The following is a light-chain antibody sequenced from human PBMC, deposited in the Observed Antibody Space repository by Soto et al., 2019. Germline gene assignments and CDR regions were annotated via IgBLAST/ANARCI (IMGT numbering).Light chain of an antibody. Sequence: EVVLTQSPVTLSLSPGERATLSCRASQSVSSPYLAWYHQKPGQPPRLLIYGASSRATDIPDRFIGSGSGTEFTLTIARLAPEDFAMYNCQQYGSSPFTFGPGTKVDI. CDR2: GAS. CDR1: QSVSSPY. CDR3: QQYGSSPFT. V-gene: IGKV3-20*01. J-gene: IGKJ3*01.